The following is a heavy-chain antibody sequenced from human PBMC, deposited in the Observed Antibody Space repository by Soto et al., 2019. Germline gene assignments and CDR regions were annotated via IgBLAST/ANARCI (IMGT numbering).Heavy chain of an antibody. J-gene: IGHJ4*02. CDR2: IYWDDSK. Sequence: QITLNESGPTLVRPTQTRTLTCAFSGFSLSTSGVGVGWIRQPPGKALEWLAVIYWDDSKHYSPSLRSRLTITKDTSKNQVVLTMTNMDPMDTDTYYCAHKGPEDWPLDYWGQGTLVTVSS. CDR1: GFSLSTSGVG. CDR3: AHKGPEDWPLDY. V-gene: IGHV2-5*02. D-gene: IGHD3-9*01.